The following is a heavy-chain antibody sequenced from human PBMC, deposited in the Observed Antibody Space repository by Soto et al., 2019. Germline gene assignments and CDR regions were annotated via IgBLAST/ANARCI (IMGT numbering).Heavy chain of an antibody. V-gene: IGHV3-30*18. Sequence: GGSLRLSCAASGFTFSSYGMHWVRQAPGKGLEWVAVISYDGSNKYYADSVKGRFTISRDNSKNTLYLQMNSLRAEDTAVYYCAKDWTPYDSSGPYFDYWGQGTLVTVSS. CDR1: GFTFSSYG. CDR2: ISYDGSNK. D-gene: IGHD3-22*01. CDR3: AKDWTPYDSSGPYFDY. J-gene: IGHJ4*02.